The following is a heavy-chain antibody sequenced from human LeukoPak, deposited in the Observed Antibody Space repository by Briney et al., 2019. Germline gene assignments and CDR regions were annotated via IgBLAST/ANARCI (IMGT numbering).Heavy chain of an antibody. V-gene: IGHV1-18*01. CDR3: ARDVGEYCSSINCHASDY. CDR1: GYTFTSYG. D-gene: IGHD2-2*01. J-gene: IGHJ4*02. Sequence: ASVKVSCKASGYTFTSYGISWVRQAPGQGLEWMGWISAYNGNTNYAQKLQGRVTMTTDTSTSTAYMELSSLRSEDTAVYYCARDVGEYCSSINCHASDYWGQGTLVTVSS. CDR2: ISAYNGNT.